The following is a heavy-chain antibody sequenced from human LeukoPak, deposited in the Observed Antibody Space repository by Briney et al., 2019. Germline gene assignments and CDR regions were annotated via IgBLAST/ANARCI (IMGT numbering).Heavy chain of an antibody. D-gene: IGHD5-12*01. CDR1: GGSMRTYY. J-gene: IGHJ4*02. Sequence: KPSETLSLTCTVSGGSMRTYYWSWIRQPPGKRLEWIGKIYYSGSTNYNPFFKSRLTISVDTSKNQFSLKLSSVTAADTAVYYCARGRNIGDYWGQGTQVAVSS. V-gene: IGHV4-59*01. CDR2: IYYSGST. CDR3: ARGRNIGDY.